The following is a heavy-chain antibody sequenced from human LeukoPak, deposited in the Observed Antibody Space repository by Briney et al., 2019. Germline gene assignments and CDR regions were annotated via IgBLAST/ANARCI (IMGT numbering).Heavy chain of an antibody. CDR1: GFTFSSYA. Sequence: GGSLRLSCAASGFTFSSYATSWVRQAPGKGLEWVSAISGSGGSTYYADSVKGRFTISRDNSKNTLYLQMNSLRAEDTAVYYCASTGGHSSGYYYPGYWGQGTLVTVSS. V-gene: IGHV3-23*01. J-gene: IGHJ4*02. D-gene: IGHD3-22*01. CDR2: ISGSGGST. CDR3: ASTGGHSSGYYYPGY.